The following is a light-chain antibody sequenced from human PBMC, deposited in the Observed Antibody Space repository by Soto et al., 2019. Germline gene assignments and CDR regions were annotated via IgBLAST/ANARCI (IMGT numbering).Light chain of an antibody. J-gene: IGLJ1*01. CDR1: SRSVGGYNY. CDR3: SSYTSSSTPYV. CDR2: DVS. V-gene: IGLV2-14*01. Sequence: SALTQLASGSGVPGSSGSIPPTETSRSVGGYNYVSWYQQHPGKAPKLMIYDVSNQPSGVSNRFSGSKSGNTASLTISGLQAEDEADYYCSSYTSSSTPYVFGTGTKVTVL.